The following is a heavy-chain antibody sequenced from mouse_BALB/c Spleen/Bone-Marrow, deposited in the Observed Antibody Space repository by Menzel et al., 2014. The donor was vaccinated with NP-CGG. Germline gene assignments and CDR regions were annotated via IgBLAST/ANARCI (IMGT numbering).Heavy chain of an antibody. CDR1: GFTFSRSG. Sequence: EVQRVESGGGLVQPGGSRKLSCAASGFTFSRSGVHWVRQAPEKGLEWVAYISSGSSTIYYADTMKGRFTISRDNPKNTLFLQMTSLRSEDTAMYYCARARSTMITTGAMDYWGQGTSVTVSS. CDR3: ARARSTMITTGAMDY. CDR2: ISSGSSTI. V-gene: IGHV5-17*02. D-gene: IGHD2-4*01. J-gene: IGHJ4*01.